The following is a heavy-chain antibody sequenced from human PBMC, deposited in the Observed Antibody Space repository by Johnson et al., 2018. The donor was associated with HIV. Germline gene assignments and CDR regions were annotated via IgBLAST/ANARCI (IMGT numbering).Heavy chain of an antibody. CDR3: ARDPEGYSGYDLGDAFDI. D-gene: IGHD5-12*01. CDR2: IKQDGSEK. Sequence: MQLVESGGGLVQPGGSLRLSCAASGFTFSSYWMSWVRQAPGKGLEWVANIKQDGSEKYYVDSVKGRFTISRDNAKNSLYLQMNSLRAEDTAVYYCARDPEGYSGYDLGDAFDIWGQGTMVTVSS. J-gene: IGHJ3*02. V-gene: IGHV3-7*01. CDR1: GFTFSSYW.